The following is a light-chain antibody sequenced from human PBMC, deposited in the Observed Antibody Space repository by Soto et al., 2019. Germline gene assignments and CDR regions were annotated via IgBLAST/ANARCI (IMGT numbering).Light chain of an antibody. Sequence: QSALTQPASVSGSPGQSITISCTGTSSDVGGYNYVSWYQHHPGKAPKLMIYDVSNRPSGVSNRFSGSKSGNTASLSISGRQPEDEADYYCSSYRTSNTRQIVCGTGTKVTVL. CDR1: SSDVGGYNY. J-gene: IGLJ1*01. CDR2: DVS. V-gene: IGLV2-14*03. CDR3: SSYRTSNTRQIV.